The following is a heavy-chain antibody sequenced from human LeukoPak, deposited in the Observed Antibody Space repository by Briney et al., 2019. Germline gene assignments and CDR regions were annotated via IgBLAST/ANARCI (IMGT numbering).Heavy chain of an antibody. J-gene: IGHJ4*02. V-gene: IGHV3-7*01. Sequence: GSLRLSCAASGFTFSSFWMSWVRQAPGKGLEWVANIKQDGSEKNYVDSVKGRFTISRDNAKNSLDLQMNSLRGEDTAVYYCARAGGYASSWAYWGQGTLVTVSS. CDR1: GFTFSSFW. CDR2: IKQDGSEK. D-gene: IGHD5-12*01. CDR3: ARAGGYASSWAY.